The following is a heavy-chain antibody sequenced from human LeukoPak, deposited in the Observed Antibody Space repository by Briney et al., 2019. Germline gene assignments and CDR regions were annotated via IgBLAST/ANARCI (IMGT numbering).Heavy chain of an antibody. CDR2: ISSSGSSV. Sequence: GGSLRLSCAASGFTFSSYEMNWVRQAPGEGLEWISYISSSGSSVKYADSVKGRFTISRDNAKNSLYLQMDSLRAEDTAIYYCTTDHVGATVEFDSWGQGTLVTVSS. J-gene: IGHJ4*02. V-gene: IGHV3-48*03. D-gene: IGHD1-26*01. CDR1: GFTFSSYE. CDR3: TTDHVGATVEFDS.